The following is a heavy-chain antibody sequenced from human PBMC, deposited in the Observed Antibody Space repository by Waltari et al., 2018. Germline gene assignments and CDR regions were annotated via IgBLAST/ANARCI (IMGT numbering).Heavy chain of an antibody. Sequence: QVQLVQSGAEAKKPGASVKVSCKASGYTFTSYAMHWVRQAPGQRLEWMGWINAGNGNTKYSQKFQGRVTITRDTSASTAYMELSSLRSEDTAVYYCARITGTTNWFDPWGQGTLVTVSS. CDR2: INAGNGNT. CDR3: ARITGTTNWFDP. J-gene: IGHJ5*02. V-gene: IGHV1-3*01. D-gene: IGHD1-20*01. CDR1: GYTFTSYA.